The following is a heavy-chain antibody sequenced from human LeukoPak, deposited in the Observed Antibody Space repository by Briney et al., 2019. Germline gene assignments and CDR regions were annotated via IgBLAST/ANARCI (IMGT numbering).Heavy chain of an antibody. D-gene: IGHD2/OR15-2a*01. J-gene: IGHJ6*03. CDR1: GFTFSNYW. CDR2: IKQHRSDK. Sequence: GGSLRLSCAASGFTFSNYWMNWVRHAPGKGLEWVTDIKQHRSDKNYVDSVKGRFTISRDNCKNSLYLQIKRLRAEDTAVYYCARALKGVRRRLGGSTTFEDYYYMDVWGEGTTVTISS. V-gene: IGHV3-7*01. CDR3: ARALKGVRRRLGGSTTFEDYYYMDV.